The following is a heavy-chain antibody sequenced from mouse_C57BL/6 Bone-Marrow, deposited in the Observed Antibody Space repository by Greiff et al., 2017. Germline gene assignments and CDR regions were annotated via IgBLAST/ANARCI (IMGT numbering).Heavy chain of an antibody. CDR2: IDPENGDT. CDR3: TTFYDGYYVGYWYFDV. CDR1: GFTIKDDY. D-gene: IGHD2-3*01. J-gene: IGHJ1*03. Sequence: VQLQQSGAELVRPGASVKLSCTASGFTIKDDYMNWVKQRPEQGLEWIGWIDPENGDTEYASKFQGKATLTADKSSNTAYLQLSSLTSEDTAVYYCTTFYDGYYVGYWYFDVWGTGTTVTVSS. V-gene: IGHV14-4*01.